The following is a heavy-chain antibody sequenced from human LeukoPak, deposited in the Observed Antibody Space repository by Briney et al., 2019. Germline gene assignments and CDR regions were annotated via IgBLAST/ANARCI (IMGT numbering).Heavy chain of an antibody. CDR2: IKSKTDGWTT. CDR3: TTDLPYGDDPFDY. D-gene: IGHD2-21*02. Sequence: GGPLDLSLAAPGFPFINAWMSGVRQAPGRGRGGVGRIKSKTDGWTTDYAAPVKGRFTISRDDSKNTLYLQMNSLKTEDTAVYYCTTDLPYGDDPFDYWGQGTLVTVSS. CDR1: GFPFINAW. V-gene: IGHV3-15*01. J-gene: IGHJ4*02.